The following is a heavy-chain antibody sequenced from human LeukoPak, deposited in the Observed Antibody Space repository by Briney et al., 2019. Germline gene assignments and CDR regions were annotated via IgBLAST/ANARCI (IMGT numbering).Heavy chain of an antibody. V-gene: IGHV3-7*01. CDR1: GFTFSDYW. Sequence: GGSLRLSCTASGFTFSDYWMTWVRQAPGKGPEWVANIKQDGSQRYYVDSVRGRFTISRDNAKNSLFLQMNGLRAEDTAVCYCARRGGSSSRRSPIDYWGQGTLVTVSS. CDR3: ARRGGSSSRRSPIDY. D-gene: IGHD6-6*01. J-gene: IGHJ4*02. CDR2: IKQDGSQR.